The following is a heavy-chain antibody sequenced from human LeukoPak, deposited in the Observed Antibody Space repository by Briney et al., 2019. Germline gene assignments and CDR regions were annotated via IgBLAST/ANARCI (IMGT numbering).Heavy chain of an antibody. CDR3: AKDVEWFSYGMDV. D-gene: IGHD3-9*01. CDR1: GFTFDDYA. CDR2: ISWNGGSL. Sequence: GGSLRLSCAASGFTFDDYAMHWVRHAPGKGLEWASAISWNGGSLDYADSVKGRFTISRDNAKNSLYLQMNSLRPEDTALCYCAKDVEWFSYGMDVWGQGTTVTVSS. J-gene: IGHJ6*02. V-gene: IGHV3-9*01.